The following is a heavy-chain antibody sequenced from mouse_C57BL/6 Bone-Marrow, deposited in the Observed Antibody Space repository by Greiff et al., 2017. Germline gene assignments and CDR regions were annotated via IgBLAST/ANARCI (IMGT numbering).Heavy chain of an antibody. J-gene: IGHJ2*01. CDR3: ARRENYLVYYFDY. CDR2: ISGGGGNT. V-gene: IGHV5-9*01. D-gene: IGHD5-5*01. CDR1: GFTFSSYT. Sequence: DVMLVESGGGLVKPGGSLKLSCAASGFTFSSYTMSWVRQTPEKRLEWVATISGGGGNTYYPDSVKGRFTISRDNAKNTLYLQMSSLRSEDTALYYCARRENYLVYYFDYWGQGTTLTVSS.